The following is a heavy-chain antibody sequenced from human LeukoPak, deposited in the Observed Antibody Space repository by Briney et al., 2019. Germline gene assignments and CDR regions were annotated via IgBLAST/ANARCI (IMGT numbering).Heavy chain of an antibody. J-gene: IGHJ4*02. CDR2: IYTSGST. D-gene: IGHD1-26*01. CDR3: AFQGTHSGSYFDY. CDR1: GGSISSYY. V-gene: IGHV4-4*09. Sequence: KPSETLSLTCTVSGGSISSYYWSWIRQPPGKGLEWIGYIYTSGSTNYNPSLKSRVTISVDTSKNQFSLKLSSVTAADTAVYYCAFQGTHSGSYFDYWGQGTLVTVSS.